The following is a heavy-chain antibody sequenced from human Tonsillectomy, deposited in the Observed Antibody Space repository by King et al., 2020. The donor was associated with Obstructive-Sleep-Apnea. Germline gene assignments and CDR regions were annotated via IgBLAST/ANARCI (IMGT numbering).Heavy chain of an antibody. Sequence: VQLVESGGGLVQPGRSLRLSCAASGFTFDDYAMHWVRQAPGKGLEWVSGISWNSGSIGYADSVKGRFTSSRDNAKNSLYLQMNSLRAEDTALYYCAKGGVIVVVIGAFDIWGQGTMVTVSS. CDR1: GFTFDDYA. D-gene: IGHD3-22*01. CDR3: AKGGVIVVVIGAFDI. V-gene: IGHV3-9*01. J-gene: IGHJ3*02. CDR2: ISWNSGSI.